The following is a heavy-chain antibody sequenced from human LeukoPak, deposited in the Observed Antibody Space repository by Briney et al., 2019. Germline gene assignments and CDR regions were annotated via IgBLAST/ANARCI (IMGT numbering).Heavy chain of an antibody. V-gene: IGHV4-59*08. Sequence: SETLSLTCTVSGGSISSYYWSWIRQPPGKGLEWIGYIYYSGSTNYNPSLKSRVTISVDTSKNQFSLKLSSVTAADTAVYYCARSGLRWYPFDYWSQGTLVTVSS. CDR3: ARSGLRWYPFDY. J-gene: IGHJ4*02. D-gene: IGHD4-17*01. CDR1: GGSISSYY. CDR2: IYYSGST.